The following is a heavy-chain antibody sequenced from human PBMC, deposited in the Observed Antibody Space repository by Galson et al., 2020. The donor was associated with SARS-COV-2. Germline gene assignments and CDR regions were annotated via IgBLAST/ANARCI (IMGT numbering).Heavy chain of an antibody. D-gene: IGHD4-17*01. J-gene: IGHJ4*02. V-gene: IGHV3-23*01. Sequence: GGSLRLSCAASGFTFSSYAMSWVRQAPGKGLEWVSAISGSGGSTYYADSVKGRFTISRDNSKNTLYLQMNSLRAEDTAVYYCVKQRGTYGDYPDYFDYWGQGTLVTVSS. CDR3: VKQRGTYGDYPDYFDY. CDR1: GFTFSSYA. CDR2: ISGSGGST.